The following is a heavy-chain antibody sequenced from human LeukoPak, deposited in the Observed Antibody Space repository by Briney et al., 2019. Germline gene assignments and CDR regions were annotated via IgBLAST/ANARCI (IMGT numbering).Heavy chain of an antibody. CDR3: ARQGDDY. J-gene: IGHJ4*01. Sequence: GGSLRLSCAASRFTFSSYAMSWVRQAPGKGLEWVSGISGSGGSTDYADSVKGRFTISRDNSKNTLYVQMNSLRAEDTAVYYCARQGDDYWGHGTLVTVSS. V-gene: IGHV3-23*01. CDR1: RFTFSSYA. D-gene: IGHD3-16*01. CDR2: ISGSGGST.